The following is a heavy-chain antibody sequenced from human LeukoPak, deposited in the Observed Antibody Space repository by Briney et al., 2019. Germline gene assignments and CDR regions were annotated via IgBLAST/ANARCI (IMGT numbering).Heavy chain of an antibody. V-gene: IGHV4-39*07. D-gene: IGHD2-15*01. CDR3: ARVRCSGGSCPYYYYYYYMDG. CDR2: IHYSGST. CDR1: GGSISSSSYY. J-gene: IGHJ6*03. Sequence: SETLSRTCTVSGGSISSSSYYWAWIRQPPGKGLEWIGSIHYSGSTYYNPSLQSRVTISIDTSKNQFSLKLRFVTAADTAVYYCARVRCSGGSCPYYYYYYYMDGWGKGTTVTVSS.